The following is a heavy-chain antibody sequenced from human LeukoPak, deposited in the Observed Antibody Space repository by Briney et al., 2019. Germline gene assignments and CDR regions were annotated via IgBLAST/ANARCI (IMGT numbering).Heavy chain of an antibody. J-gene: IGHJ6*03. D-gene: IGHD1-14*01. V-gene: IGHV3-9*01. CDR2: ISWNSGSI. Sequence: GGSLRLSCAASGFTFDDYAMHWVRQAPGKGLEWVSGISWNSGSIGYAHSVKGRFTISRDNAKSSLYLQMNSLRAEDTALYYCAKDRNNYYYYYYMDVWGKGTTVTVSS. CDR3: AKDRNNYYYYYYMDV. CDR1: GFTFDDYA.